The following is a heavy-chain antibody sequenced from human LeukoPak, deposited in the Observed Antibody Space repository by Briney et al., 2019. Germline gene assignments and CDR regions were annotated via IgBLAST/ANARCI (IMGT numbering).Heavy chain of an antibody. Sequence: GGSLRLSCAASGFTFDDYAMHWVRQAPGKGLEWVSLISGDGGSTYYADSVKGRFTISRDKNSLYLQMNSLRTEDTALYYCAKDTGNYDLHLQHWGQGTLVTVSS. D-gene: IGHD3-10*01. J-gene: IGHJ1*01. CDR3: AKDTGNYDLHLQH. CDR2: ISGDGGST. V-gene: IGHV3-43*02. CDR1: GFTFDDYA.